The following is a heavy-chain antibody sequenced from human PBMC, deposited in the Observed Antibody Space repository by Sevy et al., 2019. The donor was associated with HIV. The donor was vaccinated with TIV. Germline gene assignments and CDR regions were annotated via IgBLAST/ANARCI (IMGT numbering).Heavy chain of an antibody. CDR2: ISGSGGST. Sequence: GGSLRLSCAASGFTFSSYAMSWVRQAPAKGLEWVSDISGSGGSTYYADSVKGRFTISRDNSKNTLYLQMNSLRAEDTAVYYCAKAGRGISEDWFDPWGQGTLVTVSS. V-gene: IGHV3-23*01. CDR3: AKAGRGISEDWFDP. CDR1: GFTFSSYA. D-gene: IGHD1-26*01. J-gene: IGHJ5*02.